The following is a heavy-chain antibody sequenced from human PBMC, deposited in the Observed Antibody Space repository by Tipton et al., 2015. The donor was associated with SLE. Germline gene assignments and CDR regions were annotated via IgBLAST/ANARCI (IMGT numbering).Heavy chain of an antibody. D-gene: IGHD3-10*01. Sequence: RSLRLSCAASGFTFSTYGMHWVRQAPGKGLEWVADIWFDGAKKNYADSVKGRFTISRDNSNNTLFLQVNNLRDEDTAVYYCAKDGYYGSGRAHFQHWGQGTLVIVSS. CDR3: AKDGYYGSGRAHFQH. V-gene: IGHV3-33*06. CDR2: IWFDGAKK. J-gene: IGHJ1*01. CDR1: GFTFSTYG.